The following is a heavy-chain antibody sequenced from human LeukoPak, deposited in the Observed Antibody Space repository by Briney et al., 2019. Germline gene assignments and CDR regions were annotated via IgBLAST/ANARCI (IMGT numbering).Heavy chain of an antibody. V-gene: IGHV1-18*04. CDR2: VSGVNGDT. J-gene: IGHJ4*02. CDR1: GYTFDSFG. Sequence: GASVKVSCKTSGYTFDSFGVSWVRQAPGQGLEWMGWVSGVNGDTKYAQKVQGRVTMTTDTSTSTAYMELRSLRSDDTAVYYCARDVGFYYDSGSVLDQWGQGTRVIVSS. D-gene: IGHD3-10*01. CDR3: ARDVGFYYDSGSVLDQ.